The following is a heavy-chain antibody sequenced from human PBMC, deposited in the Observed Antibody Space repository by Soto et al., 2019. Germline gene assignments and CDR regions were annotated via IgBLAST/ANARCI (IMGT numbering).Heavy chain of an antibody. D-gene: IGHD5-12*01. J-gene: IGHJ4*02. Sequence: EVQLVESGGGLVQPGGSLRLSCAASGFTFSNYWMSWVRQAPGKGLEWVANIKQDGTDKNYVDSVRGRFTISRDNAKNSLDLQMNSLTAEDTAVYYCASVAIWGQGTLVTVSS. V-gene: IGHV3-7*01. CDR1: GFTFSNYW. CDR3: ASVAI. CDR2: IKQDGTDK.